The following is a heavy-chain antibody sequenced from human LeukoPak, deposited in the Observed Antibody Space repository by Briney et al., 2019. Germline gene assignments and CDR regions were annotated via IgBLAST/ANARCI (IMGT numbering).Heavy chain of an antibody. Sequence: SETLSLTCTVSGGSVSSSSYYWGWIRQPPGKGLEWFGTIYYSGSTYFNPSLKSRVTISVDTSKNQFSLKLGSVTAADTAVYYCASTSRVGWYGGRFDYWGQGTLVTVSS. CDR3: ASTSRVGWYGGRFDY. CDR2: IYYSGST. CDR1: GGSVSSSSYY. V-gene: IGHV4-39*01. D-gene: IGHD6-19*01. J-gene: IGHJ4*02.